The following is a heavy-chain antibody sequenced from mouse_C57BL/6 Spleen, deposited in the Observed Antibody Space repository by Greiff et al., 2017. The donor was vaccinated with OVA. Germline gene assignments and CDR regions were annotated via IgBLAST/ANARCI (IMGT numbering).Heavy chain of an antibody. V-gene: IGHV1-52*01. CDR3: ARRGDDYEQVSYAMDY. J-gene: IGHJ4*01. CDR2: IDPSDSET. CDR1: GYTFTSYW. Sequence: QVQLQQPGAELVRPGSSVKLSCKASGYTFTSYWMHWVKQRPIQGLEWIGNIDPSDSETHYNQKFKDKATLTVDKSSSTAYMQRSSLTSEDSAVYYCARRGDDYEQVSYAMDYWGQGTSVTVSS. D-gene: IGHD2-4*01.